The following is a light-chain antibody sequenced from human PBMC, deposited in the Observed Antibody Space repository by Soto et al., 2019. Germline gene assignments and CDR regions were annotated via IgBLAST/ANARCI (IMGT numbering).Light chain of an antibody. J-gene: IGKJ1*01. CDR1: QSVTSN. CDR3: QQYDNWPRT. CDR2: DAS. Sequence: EIVLTQSPGTLSLSPGARAPLSCRASQSVTSNYLAWHQQKPGQAPRLLIYDASTRATGIPSRFSGSGSGTEFTLTISSLKSEDFAVYYCQQYDNWPRTFGQGTKVDIK. V-gene: IGKV3-15*01.